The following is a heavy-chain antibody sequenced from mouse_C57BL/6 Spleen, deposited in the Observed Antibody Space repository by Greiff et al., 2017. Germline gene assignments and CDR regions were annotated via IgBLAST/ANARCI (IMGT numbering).Heavy chain of an antibody. V-gene: IGHV1-82*01. CDR3: ARSHYYGSSYVDAMDY. CDR1: GYAFSSSW. D-gene: IGHD1-1*01. CDR2: IYPGDGDT. J-gene: IGHJ4*01. Sequence: QVQLQQSGPELVKPGASVKISCKASGYAFSSSWMNWVKQRPGKGLEWIGRIYPGDGDTNYNGKFKGKATLTADKSSSTAYMQLSSLTSEDSAVYFCARSHYYGSSYVDAMDYWGQGTSVTVSS.